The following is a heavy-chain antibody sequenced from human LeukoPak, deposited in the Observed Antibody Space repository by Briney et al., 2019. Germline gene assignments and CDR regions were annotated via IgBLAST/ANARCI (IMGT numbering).Heavy chain of an antibody. V-gene: IGHV4-30-2*01. CDR2: IYHSGST. CDR1: GGSISSGGYS. D-gene: IGHD1-14*01. Sequence: PSETLSLTCAVSGGSISSGGYSWSWIRQPPGKGLEWIGYIYHSGSTYYNPSLKSRVTISVDRSKNQFSLKLSSVTAADTAVYYCARDRVSRRNYYYGMDVWGQGTTVTVSS. CDR3: ARDRVSRRNYYYGMDV. J-gene: IGHJ6*02.